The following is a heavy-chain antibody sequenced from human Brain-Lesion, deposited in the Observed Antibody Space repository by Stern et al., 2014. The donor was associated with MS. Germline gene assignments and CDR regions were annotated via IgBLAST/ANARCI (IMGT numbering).Heavy chain of an antibody. CDR1: GGSISSGGYY. V-gene: IGHV4-61*02. CDR3: ARGRVVPGFQYYATDV. D-gene: IGHD2-2*01. J-gene: IGHJ6*02. CDR2: IFNSGST. Sequence: QVQLGQSGPGLVKPSQTLSLSCTVSGGSISSGGYYWSWIRQPAGKGLEWIGRIFNSGSTSYNPSLKSRVPISIDTSKNHFSLRLNSMTAADTAVYYCARGRVVPGFQYYATDVWGQGTTVIVSS.